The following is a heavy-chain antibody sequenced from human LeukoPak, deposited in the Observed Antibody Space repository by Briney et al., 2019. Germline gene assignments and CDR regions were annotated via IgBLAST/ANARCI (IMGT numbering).Heavy chain of an antibody. CDR1: GFTFSIYS. V-gene: IGHV3-48*04. D-gene: IGHD1-26*01. CDR2: ISGSTITI. J-gene: IGHJ4*02. Sequence: GGSLRLSCAASGFTFSIYSMSWVRQAPGKGLEWVSYISGSTITIHYADSVKGRFTISRDNAKNSLYLQMNSLRAEDTAVYYCARDDRSTWYSDFWGQRTLVTVSS. CDR3: ARDDRSTWYSDF.